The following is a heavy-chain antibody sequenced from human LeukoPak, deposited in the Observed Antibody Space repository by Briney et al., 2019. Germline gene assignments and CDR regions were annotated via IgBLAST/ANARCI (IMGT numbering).Heavy chain of an antibody. CDR2: LYHSGTT. Sequence: SETLSLTCTLSGGSITSSAFYWTWVRQSPGKGLQWITTLYHSGTTYYNPSLKSRVTTSVDTSKNQFSLKLSSVTAADTAVYYCARSDYVWGSYLPDAFDIWGQGTMVTVSS. V-gene: IGHV4-39*07. D-gene: IGHD3-16*02. J-gene: IGHJ3*02. CDR3: ARSDYVWGSYLPDAFDI. CDR1: GGSITSSAFY.